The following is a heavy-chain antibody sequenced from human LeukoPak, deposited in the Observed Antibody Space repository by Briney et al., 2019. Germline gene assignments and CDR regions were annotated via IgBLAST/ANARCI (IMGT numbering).Heavy chain of an antibody. Sequence: GASVKVSCKASGYTFTGYYIHLVRQAPGQGLEWMGWINPNSGGTNYAQKFQGRVTMTRDTSISTAYMELSRLRSDDTAVYYCASTPRNYYDSSGYYSDYWGQGTLVTVSS. J-gene: IGHJ4*02. CDR1: GYTFTGYY. CDR2: INPNSGGT. D-gene: IGHD3-22*01. V-gene: IGHV1-2*02. CDR3: ASTPRNYYDSSGYYSDY.